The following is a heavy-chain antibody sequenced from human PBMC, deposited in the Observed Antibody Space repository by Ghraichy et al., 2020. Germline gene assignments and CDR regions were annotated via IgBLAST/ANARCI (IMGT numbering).Heavy chain of an antibody. V-gene: IGHV4-39*01. CDR1: GGSISSSSYY. D-gene: IGHD5-12*01. J-gene: IGHJ3*02. CDR3: ARTDGYESGDAFDI. Sequence: SETLSLTCTVSGGSISSSSYYWGWIRQPPGKGLEWIGSIYYSGSTYYNPSLKSRVTISVDTSKNQFSLKLSSVTAADTAVYYCARTDGYESGDAFDIWGQGTMVTVSS. CDR2: IYYSGST.